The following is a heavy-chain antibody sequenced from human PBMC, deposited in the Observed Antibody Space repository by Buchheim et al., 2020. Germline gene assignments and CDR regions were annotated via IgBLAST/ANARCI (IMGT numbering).Heavy chain of an antibody. CDR2: NSSHNGSP. CDR3: ARDTRGPIFGVVKGFDY. Sequence: QVQLVQSGREVKKPGASVKVSCKASGYTLSSYGLAWVRQAPGQGPEWMGWNSSHNGSPKYAQKFQGRVTMTTDTSTNTAYMELRSLRSDDTAVYYCARDTRGPIFGVVKGFDYWGQGTL. CDR1: GYTLSSYG. J-gene: IGHJ4*02. V-gene: IGHV1-18*04. D-gene: IGHD3-3*01.